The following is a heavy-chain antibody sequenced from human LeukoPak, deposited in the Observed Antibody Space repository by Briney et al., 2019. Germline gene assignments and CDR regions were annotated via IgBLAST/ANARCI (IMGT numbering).Heavy chain of an antibody. J-gene: IGHJ3*01. CDR2: IYSGGGT. CDR3: VRHGEGRAFDS. D-gene: IGHD3-10*01. V-gene: IGHV3-66*04. CDR1: GFIVSNNF. Sequence: GGSLRLSCAASGFIVSNNFLSWVRQAPGKGLEWVSVIYSGGGTIYADSVKGRFTISRDNSKNMVFLQMNSLRAEDTAVYHCVRHGEGRAFDSWGQGTMVTISS.